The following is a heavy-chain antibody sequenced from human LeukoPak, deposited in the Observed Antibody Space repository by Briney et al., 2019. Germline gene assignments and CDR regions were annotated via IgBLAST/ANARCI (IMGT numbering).Heavy chain of an antibody. Sequence: GGSLRLSCAASGFTFSSYWMHWVRQAPGKGLVWVSRIKSDGSTNYADSVKGRFTISRDNAKNTVSLQMNSLRVEDTAVYYCASPLYCSSTSCPWAHWGQGTLVTVAS. D-gene: IGHD2-2*01. CDR3: ASPLYCSSTSCPWAH. J-gene: IGHJ4*02. V-gene: IGHV3-74*01. CDR2: IKSDGST. CDR1: GFTFSSYW.